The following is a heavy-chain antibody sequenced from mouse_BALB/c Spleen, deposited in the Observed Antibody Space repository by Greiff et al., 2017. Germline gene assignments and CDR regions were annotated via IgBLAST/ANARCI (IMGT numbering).Heavy chain of an antibody. Sequence: VQLQQSGAELVRPGSSVKISCKASGYAFSSYWMNWVKQRPGQGLEWIGQIYPGDGDTNYNGKFKGKATLTADKSSSTAYMQLSSLTSEDSAVYFCAINYYGSSYGYAMDYWGQGTSVTVSS. CDR1: GYAFSSYW. V-gene: IGHV1-80*01. J-gene: IGHJ4*01. CDR3: AINYYGSSYGYAMDY. D-gene: IGHD1-1*01. CDR2: IYPGDGDT.